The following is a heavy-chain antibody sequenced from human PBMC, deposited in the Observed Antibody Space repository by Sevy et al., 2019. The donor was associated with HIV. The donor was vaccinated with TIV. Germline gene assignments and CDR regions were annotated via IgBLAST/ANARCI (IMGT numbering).Heavy chain of an antibody. V-gene: IGHV4-30-2*01. CDR3: ARVYGDYEFDY. CDR1: SGSISSGGYS. Sequence: SETLSLTCAVSSGSISSGGYSWSWIRQPPGKGLEWIGYIYHSGSTYYNPSLKSRVTISVDRSKNQFSLKLSSVTAADTAVYYCARVYGDYEFDYWGQGTLVTVSS. D-gene: IGHD4-17*01. J-gene: IGHJ4*02. CDR2: IYHSGST.